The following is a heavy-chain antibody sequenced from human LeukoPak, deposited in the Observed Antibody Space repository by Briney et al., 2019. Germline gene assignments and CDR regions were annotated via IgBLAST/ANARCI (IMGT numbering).Heavy chain of an antibody. CDR3: AREISARATYHDVFTGFHPFDY. CDR2: ISGNSLYI. J-gene: IGHJ4*02. Sequence: PGGSLRLSCAASGFTFSSFEMHWVRQAPGKGLEWVSSISGNSLYIHYADSVKGRFTISRDNARNSLYLQMNSLRAEDTAVYYCAREISARATYHDVFTGFHPFDYWGRGTLATVSS. V-gene: IGHV3-21*01. CDR1: GFTFSSFE. D-gene: IGHD3-9*01.